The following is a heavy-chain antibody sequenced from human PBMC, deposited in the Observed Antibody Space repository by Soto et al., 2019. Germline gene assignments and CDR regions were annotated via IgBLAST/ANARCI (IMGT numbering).Heavy chain of an antibody. CDR2: ISAYNGNT. V-gene: IGHV1-18*01. D-gene: IGHD3-22*01. J-gene: IGHJ4*02. CDR3: ARDRVPYYYDSSTPYYFDY. CDR1: GYTFTSYG. Sequence: GASLKVSCKASGYTFTSYGISWVRQAPGQGLEWMGWISAYNGNTNYAQNLQGRVTMTRDTSTSTVYMELSSLRSEDTAVYYCARDRVPYYYDSSTPYYFDYWGQGTLVTVSS.